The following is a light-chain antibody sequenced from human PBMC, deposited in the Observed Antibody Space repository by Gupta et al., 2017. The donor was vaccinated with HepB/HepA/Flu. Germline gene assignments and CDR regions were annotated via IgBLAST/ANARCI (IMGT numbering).Light chain of an antibody. CDR3: QESIHGPLT. Sequence: EIVLTQSPATLSLSPGERATLSCRASQSVSSFLVWYQQKPGQAPRLLIYDVSNRATGIPARGSGSGSGTDFTLTIGSLEPEDVAVYDCQESIHGPLTFGQGTKVEIK. V-gene: IGKV3-11*01. CDR1: QSVSSF. J-gene: IGKJ4*01. CDR2: DVS.